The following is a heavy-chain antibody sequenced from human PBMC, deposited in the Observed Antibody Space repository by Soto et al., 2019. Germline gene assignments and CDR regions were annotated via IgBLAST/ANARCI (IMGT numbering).Heavy chain of an antibody. CDR2: IDPDGSQK. CDR3: ARDMGPSGAYGY. V-gene: IGHV3-7*03. CDR1: GFTFSTYW. J-gene: IGHJ4*02. D-gene: IGHD1-26*01. Sequence: EVQLVDSGGDLVQPGGSLRLSCAASGFTFSTYWMSWVRQAPGKGLEWVANIDPDGSQKYYVDSVKGRFTTSRDNAKNSLYLQMNSLRAEDTVVYYCARDMGPSGAYGYWGQGTLVTVSS.